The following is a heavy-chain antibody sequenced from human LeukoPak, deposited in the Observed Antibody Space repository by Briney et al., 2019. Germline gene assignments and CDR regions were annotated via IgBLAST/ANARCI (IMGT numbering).Heavy chain of an antibody. CDR2: INSDGSNT. D-gene: IGHD3-9*01. Sequence: GSLRLSCAAPGFTFSSYWMHWVRQAPGKGLVWVSRINSDGSNTSYADSVKGRFTISRDNAKNTLYLQMNSLRAEDTAVYYCARDSLSDYDILTELGYWGQGTLVTVSS. CDR3: ARDSLSDYDILTELGY. V-gene: IGHV3-74*01. J-gene: IGHJ4*02. CDR1: GFTFSSYW.